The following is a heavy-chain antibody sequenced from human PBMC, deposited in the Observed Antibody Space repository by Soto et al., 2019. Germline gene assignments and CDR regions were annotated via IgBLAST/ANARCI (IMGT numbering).Heavy chain of an antibody. Sequence: PGGSLRLSCAASGFTFSTYGMAWVRQGPGKGLDWVASIRGSGDGIQYSDAVKGRFIISRDNSKNTLFLQLSSLRAEDTATYYCANVSSSGGFHDMGGPGTLVTVSS. V-gene: IGHV3-23*01. CDR1: GFTFSTYG. CDR2: IRGSGDGI. CDR3: ANVSSSGGFHDM. J-gene: IGHJ4*02. D-gene: IGHD5-12*01.